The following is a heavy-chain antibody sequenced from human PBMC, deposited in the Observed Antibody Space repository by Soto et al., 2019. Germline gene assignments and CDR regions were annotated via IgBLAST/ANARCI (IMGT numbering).Heavy chain of an antibody. Sequence: PSETLSLTCAVSGGSISSSNWWSWVRQPPGKGLEWIGEIYHSGSTNYNPSLKSRVTISVDKSKNQFSLKLSSVTAADTAVYYCARTGRCGGDCSLFWGQGTLVTSPQ. CDR1: GGSISSSNW. D-gene: IGHD2-21*02. CDR2: IYHSGST. J-gene: IGHJ4*02. V-gene: IGHV4-4*02. CDR3: ARTGRCGGDCSLF.